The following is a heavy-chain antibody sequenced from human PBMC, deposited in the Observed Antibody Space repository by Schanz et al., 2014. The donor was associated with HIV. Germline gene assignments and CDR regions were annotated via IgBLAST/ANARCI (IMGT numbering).Heavy chain of an antibody. Sequence: QVQLVQSGAEVKKPGASVKVSCKASGYIFTSNGISWVRQAPGQGLEWMGWISAYNGKTNYARKVQGRVTMTTDTSTTTAYMELRSLRSDDTAVYYCARDVSVDCTGINNCYTRKWFDPWGQGTLVTVSS. CDR3: ARDVSVDCTGINNCYTRKWFDP. CDR2: ISAYNGKT. CDR1: GYIFTSNG. J-gene: IGHJ5*02. V-gene: IGHV1-18*01. D-gene: IGHD2-2*02.